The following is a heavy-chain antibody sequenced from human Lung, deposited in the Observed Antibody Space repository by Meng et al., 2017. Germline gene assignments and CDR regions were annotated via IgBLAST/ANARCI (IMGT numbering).Heavy chain of an antibody. Sequence: VQGVESGGGGVQPGKCLRLPCEASGFTFSYFGMHWVGQAPGKGVEWLEIRWFDGSKAYYADSVKGRFTISRDNSKNTVYLQMNSLRGEDTAVYYCTRDQLWFGDFDYWGQGTLVTVSS. CDR1: GFTFSYFG. CDR3: TRDQLWFGDFDY. V-gene: IGHV3-33*01. J-gene: IGHJ4*02. D-gene: IGHD3-10*01. CDR2: RWFDGSKA.